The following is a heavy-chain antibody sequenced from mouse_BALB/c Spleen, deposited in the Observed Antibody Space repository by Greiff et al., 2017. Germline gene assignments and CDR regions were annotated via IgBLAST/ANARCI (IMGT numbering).Heavy chain of an antibody. V-gene: IGHV5-17*02. D-gene: IGHD1-2*01. CDR1: GFTFSSFG. CDR3: ARCTTATDAMDY. Sequence: EVKVVESGGGLVQPGGSRKLSCAASGFTFSSFGMHWVRQAPEKGLEWVAYISSGSSTIYYADTVKGRFTISRDNPKNTLFLQMTSLRSEDTAMYYCARCTTATDAMDYWGQGTSVTVSS. J-gene: IGHJ4*01. CDR2: ISSGSSTI.